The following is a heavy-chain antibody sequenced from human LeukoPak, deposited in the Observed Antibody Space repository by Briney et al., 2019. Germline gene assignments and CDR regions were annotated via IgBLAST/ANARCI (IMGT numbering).Heavy chain of an antibody. CDR1: GFTFSSYA. J-gene: IGHJ6*02. CDR3: ARGAAGHYYYGMDV. CDR2: ISYDGSNK. V-gene: IGHV3-30-3*01. Sequence: GGSLRLSCAASGFTFSSYAMHWVRQAPGKGLEWVAVISYDGSNKYYADSVKGRFTICRDNSKNTLYLQMNSLRAEDTAVYYCARGAAGHYYYGMDVWGQGTTVTVSS. D-gene: IGHD6-13*01.